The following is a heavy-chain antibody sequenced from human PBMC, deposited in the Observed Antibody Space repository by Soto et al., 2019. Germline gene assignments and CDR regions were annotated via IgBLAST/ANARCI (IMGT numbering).Heavy chain of an antibody. CDR2: IYYSGST. CDR3: ARGNDFWSGYGIYYYGMDV. D-gene: IGHD3-3*01. Sequence: QVQLQESGPGLVKPSQTLSLTCTVSGGSISSGDYYWSWIRQPPGKGLEWIGYIYYSGSTYYNPSLKSRVTISVDTSKNQFSLKLSSVTAEDTAVYYCARGNDFWSGYGIYYYGMDVWGQGTTVTVSS. V-gene: IGHV4-30-4*01. CDR1: GGSISSGDYY. J-gene: IGHJ6*02.